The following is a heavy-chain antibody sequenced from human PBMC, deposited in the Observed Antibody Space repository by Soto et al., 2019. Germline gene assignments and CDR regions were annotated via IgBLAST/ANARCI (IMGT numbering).Heavy chain of an antibody. CDR1: GFTFSSYD. CDR3: ARGVKDIVVVPAAHRYGMDV. D-gene: IGHD2-2*01. J-gene: IGHJ6*02. Sequence: GGSLRLSCAASGFTFSSYDMHWVRQATGKGLEWVSAIGTAGDTYYPGSVKGRFTISRENAKNSLYLQMNSLRAEDTAVYYCARGVKDIVVVPAAHRYGMDVWDQGTTVTVSS. CDR2: IGTAGDT. V-gene: IGHV3-13*01.